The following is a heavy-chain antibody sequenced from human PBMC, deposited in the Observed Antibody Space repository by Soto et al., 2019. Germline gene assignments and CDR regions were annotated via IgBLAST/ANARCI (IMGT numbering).Heavy chain of an antibody. J-gene: IGHJ6*02. Sequence: GESLKISCKGSGYSFTYYWIAWVRQRPGKDLEWMGIIYPNDADTRYNPSFQGQVTISADKSISTAYLQWSSLKASDTAMYYCARAMVRGKNYYGMDVWGQGTTVTVSS. CDR1: GYSFTYYW. CDR3: ARAMVRGKNYYGMDV. CDR2: IYPNDADT. D-gene: IGHD3-10*01. V-gene: IGHV5-51*01.